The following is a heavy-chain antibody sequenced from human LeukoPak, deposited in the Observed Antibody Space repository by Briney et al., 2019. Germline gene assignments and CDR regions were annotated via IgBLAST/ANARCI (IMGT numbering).Heavy chain of an antibody. Sequence: GGSLRLSCAASGFTFSSYEMNWVRQAPGKGLEWVSYISSSGSTIYHADSLKGRFTISGDNAKNSLYLQMNSLRAEDTAVYYCASQYSSGWPPDYWGQGTLVTVSS. CDR2: ISSSGSTI. D-gene: IGHD6-19*01. CDR3: ASQYSSGWPPDY. CDR1: GFTFSSYE. J-gene: IGHJ4*02. V-gene: IGHV3-48*03.